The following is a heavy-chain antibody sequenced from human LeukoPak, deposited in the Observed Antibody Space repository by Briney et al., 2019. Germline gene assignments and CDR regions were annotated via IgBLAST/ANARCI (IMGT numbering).Heavy chain of an antibody. Sequence: GGSLRLSCAASGFTFSSYAMSWVRQAPGKGLEWVSAISGSGGSTYYADSVKGRFTISRDNSKNTLYLLMNSLRAEDTAVYYCAKSWSGYYNFDYWGQGTLVTVSP. V-gene: IGHV3-23*01. CDR2: ISGSGGST. CDR3: AKSWSGYYNFDY. D-gene: IGHD3-3*01. CDR1: GFTFSSYA. J-gene: IGHJ4*02.